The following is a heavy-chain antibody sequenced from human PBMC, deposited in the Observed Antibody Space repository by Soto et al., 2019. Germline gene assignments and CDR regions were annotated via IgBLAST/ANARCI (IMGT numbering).Heavy chain of an antibody. J-gene: IGHJ4*02. D-gene: IGHD3-22*01. V-gene: IGHV4-59*02. CDR1: DGSVSSYY. CDR3: ARSMHYSDGSNYSPFDY. Sequence: SETLSLTCTVSDGSVSSYYWCWIRQPPGTGLELIGYFYYTGSTNYNPSLKSRVTISVDASKNQFSLRLSSLTAADTAVYYCARSMHYSDGSNYSPFDYWGRGTLVTVSS. CDR2: FYYTGST.